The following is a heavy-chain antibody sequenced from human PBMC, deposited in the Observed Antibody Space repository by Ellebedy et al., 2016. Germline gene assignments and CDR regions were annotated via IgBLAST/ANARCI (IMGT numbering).Heavy chain of an antibody. V-gene: IGHV3-53*01. CDR3: ASGNYDSYFDRYSGMDI. CDR1: GFAISKRY. CDR2: LATNGGT. J-gene: IGHJ6*02. D-gene: IGHD3-9*01. Sequence: GESLKISCAASGFAISKRYVTWVRQAPGKGLEWVSFLATNGGTSSADSVMGRFSLSRDTSKNTVSLQMNSLRAEDTAIYYCASGNYDSYFDRYSGMDIWGRGTTVTVSS.